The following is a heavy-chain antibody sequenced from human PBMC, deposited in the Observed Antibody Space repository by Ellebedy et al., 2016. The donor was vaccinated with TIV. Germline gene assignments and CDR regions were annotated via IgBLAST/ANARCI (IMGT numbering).Heavy chain of an antibody. V-gene: IGHV1-18*01. CDR1: GYTFSRHG. J-gene: IGHJ3*02. D-gene: IGHD2-15*01. Sequence: AASVKVSCKTSGYTFSRHGLNWVRQAPGQGLEWMGWISTYSGNTKYAQKFQGRVTMTTDNSTGTAYMELRSLTSDDTAVYYCAREADSDALDIWGQGTMVIVSS. CDR3: AREADSDALDI. CDR2: ISTYSGNT.